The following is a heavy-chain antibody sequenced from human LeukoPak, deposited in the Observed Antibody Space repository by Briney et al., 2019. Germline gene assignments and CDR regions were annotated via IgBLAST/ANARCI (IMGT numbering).Heavy chain of an antibody. CDR1: GFTFSSYS. V-gene: IGHV3-21*01. CDR2: ISSSSSYI. D-gene: IGHD1-26*01. CDR3: ARQRGGAFDI. Sequence: GGSLRLSCAASGFTFSSYSMNWVRQAPGKGLEWVSSISSSSSYIYYADSVKGRFTISRDNAKNSLYLQINSLRAEDTAVYYCARQRGGAFDIWGQGTMVTVSS. J-gene: IGHJ3*02.